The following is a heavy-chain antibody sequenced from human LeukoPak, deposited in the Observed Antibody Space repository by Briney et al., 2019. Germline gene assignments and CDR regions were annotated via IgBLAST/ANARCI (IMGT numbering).Heavy chain of an antibody. CDR2: IFADDLT. V-gene: IGHV3-53*01. Sequence: GGSLRLSCAASGFTFSDAWMNWVRQAPGKGLQWLSVIFADDLTYYEDSIKGRFTISRDRSQNTLYLQMKSLRAEDTAVYYCARGAMSTFARFDSWGQGTLVSVSS. J-gene: IGHJ4*02. D-gene: IGHD2/OR15-2a*01. CDR1: GFTFSDAW. CDR3: ARGAMSTFARFDS.